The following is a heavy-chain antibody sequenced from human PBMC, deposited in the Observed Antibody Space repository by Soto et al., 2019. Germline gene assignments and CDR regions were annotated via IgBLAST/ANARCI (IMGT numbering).Heavy chain of an antibody. J-gene: IGHJ4*02. CDR2: TGASGRTT. D-gene: IGHD1-20*01. V-gene: IGHV3-23*01. Sequence: EVQLLESGGVLVQPGGSLRLSCAASGFSFSGYAMTWVRQAPGKGLEWVSTTGASGRTTYYADSVKGRFTVSRDNSKNTLDLQMSSLRADDTAVYYCATVHNTSRSFDYWGQGTLVTASS. CDR1: GFSFSGYA. CDR3: ATVHNTSRSFDY.